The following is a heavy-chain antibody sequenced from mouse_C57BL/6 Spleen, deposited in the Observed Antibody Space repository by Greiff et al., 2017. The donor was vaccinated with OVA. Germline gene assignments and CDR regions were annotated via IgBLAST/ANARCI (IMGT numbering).Heavy chain of an antibody. CDR2: INYDGSST. D-gene: IGHD2-5*01. V-gene: IGHV5-16*01. CDR3: ASYSNFAWFAY. Sequence: EVMLVESEGGLVQPGSSMKLSCTASGFTFSDYYMAWVRQVPEKGLEWVANINYDGSSTYYLDSLKSRFIISRDNAKNILYLQMSSLKSEDTATYYCASYSNFAWFAYWGQGTLVTVSA. CDR1: GFTFSDYY. J-gene: IGHJ3*01.